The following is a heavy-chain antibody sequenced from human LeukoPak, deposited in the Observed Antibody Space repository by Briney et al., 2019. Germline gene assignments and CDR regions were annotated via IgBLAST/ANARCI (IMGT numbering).Heavy chain of an antibody. CDR2: ISYDGSNK. CDR1: GFTFSSYA. J-gene: IGHJ4*02. V-gene: IGHV3-30*07. Sequence: GGSLRLSCAASGFTFSSYAMHWVRQAPGKGLEWVAVISYDGSNKYYADSVKGRFTISRDNAQNSLYLQMNSLRAEDTAVYYCARELAYCSGGTCYSDLWGQGTLVTVSS. D-gene: IGHD2-15*01. CDR3: ARELAYCSGGTCYSDL.